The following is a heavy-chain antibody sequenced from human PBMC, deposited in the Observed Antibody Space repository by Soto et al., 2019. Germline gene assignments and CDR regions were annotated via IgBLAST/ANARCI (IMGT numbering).Heavy chain of an antibody. V-gene: IGHV1-2*02. CDR1: GYTFTSYA. CDR2: INPNSGDT. Sequence: ASVKVSCKASGYTFTSYAIHWVRQAPGRGLEWMGWINPNSGDTEYAQNFQGRVTMTRDTSFNLVYMEMSGLMSDDTAVYYCARDARGTRGFDEMDIWGQGTTVTVSS. D-gene: IGHD3-9*01. CDR3: ARDARGTRGFDEMDI. J-gene: IGHJ6*02.